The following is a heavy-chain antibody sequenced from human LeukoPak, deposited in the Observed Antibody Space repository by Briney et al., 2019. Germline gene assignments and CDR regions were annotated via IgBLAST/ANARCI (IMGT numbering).Heavy chain of an antibody. J-gene: IGHJ4*02. CDR2: ISYDGSNK. CDR3: ARSRFYFDY. V-gene: IGHV3-30-3*01. Sequence: GGSLRLSCAASGFTFSSYAMHWVRQAPGRGLEWVAVISYDGSNKYYADSVKGRFTISRDNSKNSLYLQLNSLRAEDTAVYYCARSRFYFDYWGQGTLVTVSS. CDR1: GFTFSSYA.